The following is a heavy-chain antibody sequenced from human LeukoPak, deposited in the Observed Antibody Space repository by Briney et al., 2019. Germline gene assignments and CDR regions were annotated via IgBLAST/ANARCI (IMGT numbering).Heavy chain of an antibody. J-gene: IGHJ4*02. CDR1: TFTFSSYA. CDR3: AKELIKGPYSYGSDY. D-gene: IGHD5-18*01. Sequence: GGSLRLSCAASTFTFSSYAMSWVRQAPGKGLEWVAFIRYDGSNKYYADSVKGRFTISRDNSKNTLYLQMNSLRAEDTAVYYCAKELIKGPYSYGSDYWGQGTLVTVSS. CDR2: IRYDGSNK. V-gene: IGHV3-30*02.